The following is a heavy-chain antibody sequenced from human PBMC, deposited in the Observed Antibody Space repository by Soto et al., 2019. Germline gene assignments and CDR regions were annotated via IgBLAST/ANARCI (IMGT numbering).Heavy chain of an antibody. J-gene: IGHJ5*02. V-gene: IGHV1-58*01. CDR3: ATRIGNIGWYWLDT. Sequence: ASVKASCKASGFTFSSSAVQWVRQARGQRLEWIGWIVLGNGNTNYAQKFQERVTITRDMSTSTAYMEVRSLTSDDTAVYYCATRIGNIGWYWLDTWGQGTLVTVSS. D-gene: IGHD6-19*01. CDR2: IVLGNGNT. CDR1: GFTFSSSA.